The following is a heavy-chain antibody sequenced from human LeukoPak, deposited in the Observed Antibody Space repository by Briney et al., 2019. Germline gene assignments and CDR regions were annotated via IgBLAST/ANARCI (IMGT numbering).Heavy chain of an antibody. CDR3: ARARLERLPSDYYGMGV. J-gene: IGHJ6*01. D-gene: IGHD1-1*01. CDR1: ARSFTSYY. Sequence: SETLSPACALDARSFTSYYWGWIRQPPGKGLGWLGEINHSGSTNYNPSLKSRVTISVDTSKNQFSLKLSSVPAADTAVCYCARARLERLPSDYYGMGVWGTGPRSPSPQ. CDR2: INHSGST. V-gene: IGHV4-34*01.